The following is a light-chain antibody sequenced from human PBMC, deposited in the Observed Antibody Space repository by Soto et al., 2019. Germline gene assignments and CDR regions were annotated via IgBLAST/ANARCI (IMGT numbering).Light chain of an antibody. CDR3: QERSNWPPYT. J-gene: IGKJ2*01. CDR1: QNVYNY. V-gene: IGKV3-11*01. Sequence: EIVLTQSPATLSLSPGKRATLSCRASQNVYNYLAWYQQKPGQAPRLLIFDASNRATGIPARFSGSGSGTDFTLTISSLEPEDFAVYYCQERSNWPPYTFGQGTKLEIK. CDR2: DAS.